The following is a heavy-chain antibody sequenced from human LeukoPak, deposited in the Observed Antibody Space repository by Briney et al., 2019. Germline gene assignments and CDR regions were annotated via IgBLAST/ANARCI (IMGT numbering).Heavy chain of an antibody. V-gene: IGHV1-2*02. Sequence: GASVKVSCKASGYTFTGYYMHWVRQAPGQGLEWVGWINPNSGGTNYAQKFQGRVTMTRDTSISTAYMELSRLRSDDTAVYYCARRLRGGDTAMEFDYRGQGTLVTVSS. J-gene: IGHJ4*02. CDR2: INPNSGGT. D-gene: IGHD5-18*01. CDR3: ARRLRGGDTAMEFDY. CDR1: GYTFTGYY.